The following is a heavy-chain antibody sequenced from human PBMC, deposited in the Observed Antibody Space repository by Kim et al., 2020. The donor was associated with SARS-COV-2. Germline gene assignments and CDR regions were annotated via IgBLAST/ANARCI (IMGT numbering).Heavy chain of an antibody. CDR3: ARAQGSGYLEVDWFDP. CDR2: IYYSGST. D-gene: IGHD3-22*01. J-gene: IGHJ5*02. CDR1: GCSISSYY. V-gene: IGHV4-59*01. Sequence: SETLSLTCTVSGCSISSYYWSWIRQPPGKGLEWIGYIYYSGSTNYNPSLKSRVTISVDTSKNQFSLKLSSVTAADTAVYYCARAQGSGYLEVDWFDPWGQETLVTVSS.